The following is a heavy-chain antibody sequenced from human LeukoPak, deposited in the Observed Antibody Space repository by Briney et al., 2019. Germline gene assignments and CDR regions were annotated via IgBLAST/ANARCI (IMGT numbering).Heavy chain of an antibody. D-gene: IGHD1-26*01. CDR1: GFTFSNAW. J-gene: IGHJ4*02. V-gene: IGHV3-15*07. CDR3: TRHRRSGSGSYYSDY. Sequence: PGGSLRLSCAASGFTFSNAWMNWVRQAPGKGLDWVGRIKSKTDGGTTDYAAPVKGRFTISRDDSKNTLSPQMNSLKTVDTAVYYCTRHRRSGSGSYYSDYWGQGTLVTVSS. CDR2: IKSKTDGGTT.